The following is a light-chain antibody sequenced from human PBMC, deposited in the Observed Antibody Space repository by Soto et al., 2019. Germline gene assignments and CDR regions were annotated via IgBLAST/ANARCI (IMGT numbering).Light chain of an antibody. V-gene: IGLV1-40*01. CDR1: GSNIGAGYD. Sequence: QSVLTQPPSVSGAAGHRVTLSCTGSGSNIGAGYDVQWYQQLPGTAPKHRIYGNSNRPSGFPDRFSGSKSGTSASLAITGLQAEDEADYYCQSYDSSLSDVVFGGGTQLTVL. CDR2: GNS. CDR3: QSYDSSLSDVV. J-gene: IGLJ2*01.